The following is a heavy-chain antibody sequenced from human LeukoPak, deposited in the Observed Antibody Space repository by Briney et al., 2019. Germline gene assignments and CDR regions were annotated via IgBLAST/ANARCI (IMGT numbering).Heavy chain of an antibody. CDR1: GPTFTDFY. Sequence: ASVKVSCKASGPTFTDFYMHWVRQAPGQGLEWMGWINPKSGGTRYAQKFQDTVTMTRDTSINTAYLEVSSLRSDDTAVYYCARAGISASGEFDPWGQGTLVTVSS. V-gene: IGHV1-2*02. CDR2: INPKSGGT. J-gene: IGHJ5*02. D-gene: IGHD1-20*01. CDR3: ARAGISASGEFDP.